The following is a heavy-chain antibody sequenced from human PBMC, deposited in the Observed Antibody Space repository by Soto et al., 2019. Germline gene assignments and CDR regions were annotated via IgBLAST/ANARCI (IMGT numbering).Heavy chain of an antibody. D-gene: IGHD3-3*01. Sequence: ESGPTVVKPTETLTLTCTFSGFSLPTSGVGVGWVRQSPGKAPEWLALIYWDDDKRYSTSLKSRLTITKDTSKNQVVLTMANVDPADTATYYCAHRVLRTVFGLVTTTAIYFDFWGQGTPVVVSS. V-gene: IGHV2-5*02. CDR3: AHRVLRTVFGLVTTTAIYFDF. CDR1: GFSLPTSGVG. CDR2: IYWDDDK. J-gene: IGHJ4*02.